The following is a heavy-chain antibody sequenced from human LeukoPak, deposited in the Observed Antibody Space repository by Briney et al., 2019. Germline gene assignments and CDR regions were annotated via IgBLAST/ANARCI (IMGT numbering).Heavy chain of an antibody. CDR3: AKDRSTVTSRYY. D-gene: IGHD4-17*01. V-gene: IGHV3-23*01. J-gene: IGHJ4*02. CDR2: INVSGGST. Sequence: SGGSLRLSCAASGFTFTSYAMTWVRQAPGKGLEWVSTINVSGGSTFYADSVKGRFTISRDNSKNTVYLQMNSLRAEDTAVYYCAKDRSTVTSRYYWGQGTLVTVSS. CDR1: GFTFTSYA.